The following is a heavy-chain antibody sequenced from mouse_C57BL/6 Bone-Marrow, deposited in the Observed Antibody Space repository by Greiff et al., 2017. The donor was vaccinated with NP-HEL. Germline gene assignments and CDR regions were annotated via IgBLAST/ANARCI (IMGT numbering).Heavy chain of an antibody. Sequence: EVKLMESGPGLVKPSQTVFLTCTVTGISITTGNYRWSWIRQFPGNKLEWIGYIYYSGTITYNPSLTSRTTITRDTPKNQFFLEMNSLTAEDTATYYCARERSLYGSSYGYAMDYWGQGTSVTVSS. CDR3: ARERSLYGSSYGYAMDY. V-gene: IGHV3-5*01. CDR2: IYYSGTI. D-gene: IGHD1-1*01. CDR1: GISITTGNYR. J-gene: IGHJ4*01.